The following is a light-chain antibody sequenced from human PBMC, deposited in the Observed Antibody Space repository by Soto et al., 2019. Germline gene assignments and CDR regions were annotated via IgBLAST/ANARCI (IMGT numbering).Light chain of an antibody. CDR3: QQYGSSRWT. CDR2: GAS. V-gene: IGKV3-20*01. CDR1: QSVSSSY. Sequence: EIVLTQSPGTLSLSPGERATLPCRASQSVSSSYLAWYRQNRGQAPRLLIYGASSRATGIPDRFSGSGSGTDFTLTISRLEPEDFAVYYCQQYGSSRWTFGQGTKV. J-gene: IGKJ1*01.